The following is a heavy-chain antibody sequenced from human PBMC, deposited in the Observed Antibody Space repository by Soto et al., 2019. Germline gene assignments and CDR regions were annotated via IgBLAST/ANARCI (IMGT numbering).Heavy chain of an antibody. CDR2: IWYDGSNK. V-gene: IGHV3-33*01. J-gene: IGHJ6*02. Sequence: QVQLVESGGGVVQPGRSLRLSCAASGFTFSSYGMHWVRQAPGKGLEWVAVIWYDGSNKDYADSVKGRFTISRDNSKNTLSLEMNSLRAEDTAVYYCARGEGGRKEGYYYGMDVWGQGTTVTV. D-gene: IGHD3-16*01. CDR1: GFTFSSYG. CDR3: ARGEGGRKEGYYYGMDV.